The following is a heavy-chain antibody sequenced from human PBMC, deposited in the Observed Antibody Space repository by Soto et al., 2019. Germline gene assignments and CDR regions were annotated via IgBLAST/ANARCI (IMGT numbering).Heavy chain of an antibody. D-gene: IGHD6-19*01. J-gene: IGHJ4*02. V-gene: IGHV3-74*01. CDR3: ASLPQDVSPVPGNEGPDY. CDR2: INPDGSTT. CDR1: GFTFTNYW. Sequence: EVQLVESGGDLVQPGGSLRLSCAASGFTFTNYWMHWVRQAPGRGLLWISRINPDGSTTFYADSVQGRFTISRDNAKNTLYLQMNSLRGEDTAVYYCASLPQDVSPVPGNEGPDYWGQGTLVTVSS.